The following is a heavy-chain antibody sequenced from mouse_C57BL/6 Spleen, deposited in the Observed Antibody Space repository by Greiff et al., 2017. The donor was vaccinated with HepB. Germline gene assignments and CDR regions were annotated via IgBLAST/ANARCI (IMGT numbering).Heavy chain of an antibody. CDR2: IDPEDGET. J-gene: IGHJ1*03. CDR3: DCGDYYRSSLYFDV. D-gene: IGHD1-1*01. Sequence: VQLKESGAELVKPRASVKLSCTASGINIKDYYMHWVKRRTEQGLEWIGRIDPEDGETKYAPKFQGKATITADTSSNTAYLHLSSLTSEDTAVYYCDCGDYYRSSLYFDVWGTGTTVTVSS. V-gene: IGHV14-2*01. CDR1: GINIKDYY.